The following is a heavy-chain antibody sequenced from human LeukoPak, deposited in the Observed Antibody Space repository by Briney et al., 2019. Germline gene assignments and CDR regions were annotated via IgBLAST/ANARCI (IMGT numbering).Heavy chain of an antibody. CDR2: INPNSGGT. CDR3: ARVLRYFVGDPRSYYFDY. D-gene: IGHD3-9*01. J-gene: IGHJ4*02. CDR1: GYTFTGYY. V-gene: IGHV1-2*02. Sequence: ASVKVSCKASGYTFTGYYMHWVQQAPGQGLEWMGWINPNSGGTNYAQKFQGRVTMTRDTSISTAYMELSRLRSDDTAVYYCARVLRYFVGDPRSYYFDYWGQGTLVTVSS.